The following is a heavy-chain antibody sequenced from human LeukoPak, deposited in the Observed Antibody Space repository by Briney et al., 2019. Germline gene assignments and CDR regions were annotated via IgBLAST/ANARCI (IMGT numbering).Heavy chain of an antibody. J-gene: IGHJ4*02. Sequence: GSLRLYCAASGFIFRSYGMPWVSQAPGKGMGRVAYMRDDGNIEDYAESVKGRFIISRDNSKSTLYLQMNSLRAEDTAVYYCASGEWESPRGFDYWGQGTLVTVSS. V-gene: IGHV3-30*02. CDR1: GFIFRSYG. CDR3: ASGEWESPRGFDY. D-gene: IGHD1-26*01. CDR2: MRDDGNIE.